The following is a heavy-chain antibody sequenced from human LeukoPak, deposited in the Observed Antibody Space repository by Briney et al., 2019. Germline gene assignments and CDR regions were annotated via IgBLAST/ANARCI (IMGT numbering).Heavy chain of an antibody. V-gene: IGHV3-21*01. CDR1: GFTFSSYS. J-gene: IGHJ4*02. Sequence: PGGSLRLSCAASGFTFSSYSMNWVRQAPGKGLEWVSYISSSSSYIYYADSVKGRFTISRHNPKTSLYLQMNSLRAEDTAVYYCWPSSSWSCWGQGTLVTVSA. D-gene: IGHD6-13*01. CDR2: ISSSSSYI. CDR3: WPSSSWSC.